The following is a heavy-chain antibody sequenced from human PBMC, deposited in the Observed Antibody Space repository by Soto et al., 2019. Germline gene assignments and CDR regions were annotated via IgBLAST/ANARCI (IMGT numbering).Heavy chain of an antibody. V-gene: IGHV3-23*01. CDR3: AKVLKAVAGTYDY. D-gene: IGHD6-19*01. CDR1: GFTFSIYA. J-gene: IGHJ4*02. Sequence: EVQLLESGGGLVQPGGSLRLSCAASGFTFSIYAMSWVRQAPGNGLEWVSAISGSGDYTYYADSVKGRFAISRDNSKNTLYLQMNSLIAEDTAVYYCAKVLKAVAGTYDYWGQGTLVTVSS. CDR2: ISGSGDYT.